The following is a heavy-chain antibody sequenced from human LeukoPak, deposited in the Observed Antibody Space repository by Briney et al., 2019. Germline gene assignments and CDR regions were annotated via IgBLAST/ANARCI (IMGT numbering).Heavy chain of an antibody. CDR3: ARHASPFYNSTTSETRSFDY. CDR2: IYYSGST. J-gene: IGHJ4*02. CDR1: AGSISDTSYY. Sequence: SETLSLTCIVSAGSISDTSYYWGWIRQPPGKGLEWIGSIYYSGSTYYNPSLKSRVTISVDTSKNNFSLRLSSVTAADTAVYYCARHASPFYNSTTSETRSFDYWGQGTLVTVSS. D-gene: IGHD1-20*01. V-gene: IGHV4-39*01.